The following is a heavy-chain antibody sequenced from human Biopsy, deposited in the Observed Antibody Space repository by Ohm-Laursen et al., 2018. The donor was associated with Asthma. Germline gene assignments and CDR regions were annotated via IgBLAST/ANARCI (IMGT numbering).Heavy chain of an antibody. D-gene: IGHD3-3*02. J-gene: IGHJ1*01. CDR1: GFTFSNYG. CDR3: ARTFHFWSPYHAEHYQL. CDR2: IKHDGTEK. V-gene: IGHV3-7*01. Sequence: GSLRLSCTASGFTFSNYGMHWVRQAPGKGLEWVANIKHDGTEKSHVDSPKGRFTISRDNAKNSLYLQMNSLRAEDTAVYYCARTFHFWSPYHAEHYQLWGQGTLVTVPS.